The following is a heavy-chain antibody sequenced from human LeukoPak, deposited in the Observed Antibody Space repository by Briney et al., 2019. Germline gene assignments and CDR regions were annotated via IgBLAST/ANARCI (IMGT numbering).Heavy chain of an antibody. D-gene: IGHD2-2*02. CDR3: GRGFSIVPAGIPDY. Sequence: GGSLRLSCAASGFNFSSYAMSWVRRAPGKGLVWVSRINTDGGSTTYADSVKGRFTISRDNAKNTLYLQMNSLRAEDTAVYYCGRGFSIVPAGIPDYWGLGTLVTVSS. CDR1: GFNFSSYA. V-gene: IGHV3-74*01. CDR2: INTDGGST. J-gene: IGHJ4*02.